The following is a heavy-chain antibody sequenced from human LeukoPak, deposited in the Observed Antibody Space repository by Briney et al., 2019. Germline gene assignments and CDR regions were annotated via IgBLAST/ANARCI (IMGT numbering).Heavy chain of an antibody. V-gene: IGHV4-59*01. Sequence: PSETLSLTCTVSGGSISYYYWNWIRQSPGKGLEWIGHIYYTGSTDYNPSLKSRVTISADTSKNQLSLKLSSVTAADTAVYYCARDVSGSDYAGGEGFDIWGQGTVVTVSS. CDR1: GGSISYYY. D-gene: IGHD5-12*01. CDR2: IYYTGST. J-gene: IGHJ3*02. CDR3: ARDVSGSDYAGGEGFDI.